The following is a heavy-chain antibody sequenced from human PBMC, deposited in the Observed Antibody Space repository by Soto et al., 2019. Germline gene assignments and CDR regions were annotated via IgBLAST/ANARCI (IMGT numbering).Heavy chain of an antibody. CDR2: IIPIFGTA. D-gene: IGHD3-22*01. CDR3: ARGWGYDSNDYYYAY. J-gene: IGHJ4*02. Sequence: QVQLVQSGAEVRKPGSSVKVSCKASGGTFSRHAISWVRQAPGQGLEWMGGIIPIFGTATHAQKFQGRGTIIADESTSTVYMELSSLRSEDTAMYYCARGWGYDSNDYYYAYWGQGALVLVSS. V-gene: IGHV1-69*01. CDR1: GGTFSRHA.